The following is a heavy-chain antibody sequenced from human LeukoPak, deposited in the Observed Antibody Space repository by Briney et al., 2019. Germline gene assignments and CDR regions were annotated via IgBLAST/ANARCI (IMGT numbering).Heavy chain of an antibody. CDR2: IGGSSDKI. CDR1: GFTFSRYA. Sequence: GGSLRLSCAASGFTFSRYAINWVRQAPGKGLEWVSSIGGSSDKIYYADSVQGRFTISRDNAKNSVYLQVNSLRAEDTAVYYCARDSGSYYGAFDIWGQGTMVTVSS. J-gene: IGHJ3*02. D-gene: IGHD1-26*01. V-gene: IGHV3-21*01. CDR3: ARDSGSYYGAFDI.